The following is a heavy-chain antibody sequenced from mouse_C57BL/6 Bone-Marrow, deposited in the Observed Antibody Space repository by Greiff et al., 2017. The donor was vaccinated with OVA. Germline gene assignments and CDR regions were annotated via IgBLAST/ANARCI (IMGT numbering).Heavy chain of an antibody. CDR3: ARGRYYYGSSSYAMDY. V-gene: IGHV1-69*01. Sequence: QVQLQQPGAELVMPGASVKLSCKASDYTFTSYWMHWVKQRPGQGLEWIGEIDPSDSYTNYNQKFKGKSTLTVDKSSSTAYMQLSSLTSEDSAVYYCARGRYYYGSSSYAMDYWGQGTSVTVSS. D-gene: IGHD1-1*01. CDR2: IDPSDSYT. J-gene: IGHJ4*01. CDR1: DYTFTSYW.